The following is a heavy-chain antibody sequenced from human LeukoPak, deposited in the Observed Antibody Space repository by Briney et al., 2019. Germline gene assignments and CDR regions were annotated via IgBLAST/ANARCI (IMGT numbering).Heavy chain of an antibody. CDR1: GFTFSKYA. J-gene: IGHJ3*02. CDR2: ISYDGINK. Sequence: PGGSLRLSCAASGFTFSKYAMHWVRQAPGKGLDWVAVISYDGINKYYADSVKGRFTISRDNAKNTLSLQMNCLRAEDTAVYYCAREGYCSSTNCPRAFDIWGQGTMVTVSS. V-gene: IGHV3-30*01. CDR3: AREGYCSSTNCPRAFDI. D-gene: IGHD2-2*01.